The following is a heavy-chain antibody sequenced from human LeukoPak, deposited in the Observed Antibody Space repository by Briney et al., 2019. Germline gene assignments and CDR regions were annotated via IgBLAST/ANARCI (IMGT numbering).Heavy chain of an antibody. V-gene: IGHV3-33*01. CDR1: GFTFSSSG. CDR2: IWYDGSNT. J-gene: IGHJ6*03. Sequence: GGPLRLSCPASGFTFSSSGMPWVGKAPGKGLEWVAVIWYDGSNTYYADSVKGRFTISRDNSKNTLYLQMNSLRAEDTAVYYCARGSGYYMDVWGKGTTVTVSS. D-gene: IGHD2-15*01. CDR3: ARGSGYYMDV.